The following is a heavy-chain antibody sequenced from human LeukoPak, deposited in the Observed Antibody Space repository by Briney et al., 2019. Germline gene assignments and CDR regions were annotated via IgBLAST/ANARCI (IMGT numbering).Heavy chain of an antibody. J-gene: IGHJ6*02. V-gene: IGHV3-30-3*01. CDR3: ARDGYSGYAGDRYYYYYYGMDV. CDR1: GFTFSSYA. Sequence: GGSLRLSCAASGFTFSSYAMHWVRQAPGKELEWVAVISYDGSNKYYADSVKGRFTISRDNSKKTLYLQMNSLRAEDTAVYYCARDGYSGYAGDRYYYYYYGMDVWGQGTTVTVSS. D-gene: IGHD5-12*01. CDR2: ISYDGSNK.